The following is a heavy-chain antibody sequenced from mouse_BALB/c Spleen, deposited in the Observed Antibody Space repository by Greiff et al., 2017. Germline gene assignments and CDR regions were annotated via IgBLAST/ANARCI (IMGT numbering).Heavy chain of an antibody. CDR3: ARRGADYFDY. J-gene: IGHJ2*01. V-gene: IGHV5-6-2*01. CDR1: GFTFSSYY. CDR2: INSNGGST. Sequence: EVQVVESGGGLVKLGGSLKLSCAASGFTFSSYYMSWVRQTPEKRLELVAAINSNGGSTYYPDTVKGRFTISRDNAKNTLYLQMSSLKSEDTALYYCARRGADYFDYWGQGTTLTVSS.